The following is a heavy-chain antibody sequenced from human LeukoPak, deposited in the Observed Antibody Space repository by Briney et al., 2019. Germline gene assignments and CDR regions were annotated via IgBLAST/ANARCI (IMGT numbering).Heavy chain of an antibody. CDR2: ISSSSSYI. V-gene: IGHV3-21*01. CDR3: ARDPQGFDP. CDR1: GFPFGSYS. Sequence: GGSLRLTCAASGFPFGSYSMNWVRQAPGKGLEWVSSISSSSSYIYYADSVKGRFTISRDNAKNSLYLQMNSLRAEDTAVCYCARDPQGFDPWGQGTLVTVSS. J-gene: IGHJ5*02.